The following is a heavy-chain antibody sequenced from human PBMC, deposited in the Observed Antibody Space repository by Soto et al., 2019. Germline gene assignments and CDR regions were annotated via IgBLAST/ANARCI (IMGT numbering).Heavy chain of an antibody. Sequence: EVQLVESGGGLVKPGGSLRLSCAASGFTFSSYNMNWVRQPPGKGLEWVSSITSSSTYIFYADSVKGRFTISRDNAKNSLYLQMTSLRADDTAVYYCARYSGTYRDYWGQGTLVTVSS. V-gene: IGHV3-21*01. D-gene: IGHD1-26*01. CDR1: GFTFSSYN. J-gene: IGHJ4*02. CDR3: ARYSGTYRDY. CDR2: ITSSSTYI.